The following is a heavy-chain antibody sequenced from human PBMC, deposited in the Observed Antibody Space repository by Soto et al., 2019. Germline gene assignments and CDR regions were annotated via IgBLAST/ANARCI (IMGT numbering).Heavy chain of an antibody. CDR3: ARVAVATIGGDY. V-gene: IGHV1-69*13. CDR1: GFTFSSSG. J-gene: IGHJ4*02. Sequence: ASVKVSCKASGFTFSSSGIHWVRQAPGQGLEWIGWIVAISGKANYAQKFQDRVTITADESTSTAYMELSSLRSEDTAVYYCARVAVATIGGDYWGQGTLVTVSS. D-gene: IGHD5-12*01. CDR2: IVAISGKA.